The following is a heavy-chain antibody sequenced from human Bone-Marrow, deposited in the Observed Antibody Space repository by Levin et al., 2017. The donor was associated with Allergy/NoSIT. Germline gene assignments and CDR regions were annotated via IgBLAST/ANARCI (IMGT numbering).Heavy chain of an antibody. V-gene: IGHV3-74*01. CDR3: ARDVAGPWGV. D-gene: IGHD3-10*01. Sequence: QPGGSLRLSCVASELTFSNFWMHWVRQVPGKGLMWVSRIDTDGSITSYADSVKGRFTISRDNAKNTLYLQMNSLRAEDSAVYYWARDVAGPWGVWGQGTLVTVSS. CDR1: ELTFSNFW. CDR2: IDTDGSIT. J-gene: IGHJ4*02.